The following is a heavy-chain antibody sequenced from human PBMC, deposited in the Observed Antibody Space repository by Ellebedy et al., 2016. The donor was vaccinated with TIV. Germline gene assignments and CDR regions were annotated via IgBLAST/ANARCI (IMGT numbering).Heavy chain of an antibody. CDR1: GYTFTSYG. D-gene: IGHD3-10*01. V-gene: IGHV1-18*01. J-gene: IGHJ5*02. CDR2: ISAYNGNT. CDR3: ARSQSYGSGSYMRWFDP. Sequence: ASVKVSXKASGYTFTSYGISWVRQAPGQGLEWMGWISAYNGNTNYAQKLQGRVTMTTDTSTSTAYMELRSLRSDDTAVYYCARSQSYGSGSYMRWFDPWGQGTLVTVSS.